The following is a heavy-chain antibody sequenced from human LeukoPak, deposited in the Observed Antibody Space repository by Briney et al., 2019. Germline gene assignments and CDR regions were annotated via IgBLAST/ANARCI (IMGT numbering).Heavy chain of an antibody. CDR1: GFTFSSYS. D-gene: IGHD3-3*01. V-gene: IGHV3-21*01. Sequence: GGSLRLSCAACGFTFSSYSMNWVRQAPGKGLEWVSSISSSSSYIYYADSVKGRFTISRDNAKNSLYLQMNSLRAEDTAVYYCARDFGFSNPFFDYWGQGTLVTVSS. CDR3: ARDFGFSNPFFDY. CDR2: ISSSSSYI. J-gene: IGHJ4*02.